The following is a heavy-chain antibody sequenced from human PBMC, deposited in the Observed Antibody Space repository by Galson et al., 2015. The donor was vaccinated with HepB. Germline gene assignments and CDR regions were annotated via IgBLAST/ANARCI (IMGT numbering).Heavy chain of an antibody. CDR3: ARHGGFSGGRNEYQLLYLAY. J-gene: IGHJ4*02. V-gene: IGHV1-69*13. CDR2: IIPIFGTA. Sequence: SVKVSCKASGGTFSSYAISWVRQAPGQRLEWMGGIIPIFGTANYAQKFQGRVTITADESTSTAYMELSSLRSEDKAVYYCARHGGFSGGRNEYQLLYLAYWGQGTLVTVSS. CDR1: GGTFSSYA. D-gene: IGHD2-2*02.